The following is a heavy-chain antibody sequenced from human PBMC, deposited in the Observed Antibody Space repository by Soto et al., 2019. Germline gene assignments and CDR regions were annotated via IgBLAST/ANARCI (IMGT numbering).Heavy chain of an antibody. CDR2: VKQDGSEK. Sequence: EVQVVESGGGLVQPGGSLRLSCATSGFTFNHYWMAWVRQAPGKGLEWVASVKQDGSEKFYVDSVKGRFTISRDNAKNSVDLQMNSLRAEDTAVYYCATHSFDNLSAGDSWGQGTLVTVSS. CDR1: GFTFNHYW. V-gene: IGHV3-7*01. J-gene: IGHJ4*02. CDR3: ATHSFDNLSAGDS. D-gene: IGHD5-18*01.